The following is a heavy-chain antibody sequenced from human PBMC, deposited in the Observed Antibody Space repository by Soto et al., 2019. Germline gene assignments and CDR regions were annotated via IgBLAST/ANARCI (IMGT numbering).Heavy chain of an antibody. D-gene: IGHD3-16*01. CDR3: AKELRETGGYYCAC. CDR1: GFSFSKYG. V-gene: IGHV3-30*18. CDR2: MSDDGSKK. J-gene: IGHJ4*02. Sequence: QVQLVESGGGVVQPGRSLRLSCAASGFSFSKYGMHWVRQAPGKGLEWVAEMSDDGSKKYYGDSVKGRFTISRDNSKNTLYLLMDSLRPEDTAMYYCAKELRETGGYYCACWGQGTLVTVSS.